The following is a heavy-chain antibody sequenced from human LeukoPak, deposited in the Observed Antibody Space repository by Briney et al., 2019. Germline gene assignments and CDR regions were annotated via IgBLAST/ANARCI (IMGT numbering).Heavy chain of an antibody. J-gene: IGHJ6*02. V-gene: IGHV3-53*01. CDR2: IYSGDNT. CDR3: AKDGGPYDSSGYPLGYYGMDV. CDR1: GFTVTSYY. Sequence: PGGSLRLSCAASGFTVTSYYMNWVRQAPGKGLEWVSVIYSGDNTYYADSVKGRFTISRDSYKNTLYLQMNSLRVEDTAIYFCAKDGGPYDSSGYPLGYYGMDVWGLGTTVTVSS. D-gene: IGHD3-22*01.